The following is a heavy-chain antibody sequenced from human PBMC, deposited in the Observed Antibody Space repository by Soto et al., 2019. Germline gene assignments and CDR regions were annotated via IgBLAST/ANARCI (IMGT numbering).Heavy chain of an antibody. CDR1: GESISSSSYY. D-gene: IGHD2-21*02. CDR3: ARQRTTVVTQAYFDH. Sequence: ASETLSLTCIVSGESISSSSYYWGWIRQPPGKGLEWIGSIYYSGRTYYNPSLKSRVTISIDTSENQFSLKLSSVTATDTAVYYCARQRTTVVTQAYFDHWGQGALVTVSS. CDR2: IYYSGRT. V-gene: IGHV4-39*01. J-gene: IGHJ4*02.